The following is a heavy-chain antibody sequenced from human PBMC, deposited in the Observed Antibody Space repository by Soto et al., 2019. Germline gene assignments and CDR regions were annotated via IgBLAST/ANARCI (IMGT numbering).Heavy chain of an antibody. CDR1: GYTFTSYG. D-gene: IGHD3-10*01. Sequence: ASVKVSCKASGYTFTSYGISWVRQAPGQGLEWMGWISAYNGNTNYAQKLQGRVTMTTDTSTSTAYMELRSLRSDDTAVYYCARTDITMVRGVSYYFDYWGQGTLVTVSS. CDR2: ISAYNGNT. CDR3: ARTDITMVRGVSYYFDY. V-gene: IGHV1-18*01. J-gene: IGHJ4*02.